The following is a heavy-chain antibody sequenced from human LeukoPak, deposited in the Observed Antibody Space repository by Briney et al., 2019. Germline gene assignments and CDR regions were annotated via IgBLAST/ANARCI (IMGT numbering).Heavy chain of an antibody. J-gene: IGHJ4*02. Sequence: PGGSLRLSCAASGFTFSSYAMSWVRQAPGKGLEWVSAISGSGVSTFYADSVKGRFTISRDNPKNTLYLQMNSLRAEDTAVYFCAKRGVVIRAVIIVGFHKEAYYFDYWGQGALVTVSS. CDR3: AKRGVVIRAVIIVGFHKEAYYFDY. CDR2: ISGSGVST. D-gene: IGHD3-10*01. V-gene: IGHV3-23*01. CDR1: GFTFSSYA.